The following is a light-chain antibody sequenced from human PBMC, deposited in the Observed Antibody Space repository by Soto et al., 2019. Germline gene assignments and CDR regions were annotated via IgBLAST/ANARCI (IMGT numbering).Light chain of an antibody. V-gene: IGLV1-44*01. Sequence: QSVLTQPPSASGTPGQRVTISCSGSSSNIGSNSVSWYQQLPGTAPKLVMYSNNQWPSGVPDRFSGSKSGTSASLAISGLQSEDEADYNCAAWDDNLNGYVFGTGTKVTVL. CDR3: AAWDDNLNGYV. CDR1: SSNIGSNS. J-gene: IGLJ1*01. CDR2: SNN.